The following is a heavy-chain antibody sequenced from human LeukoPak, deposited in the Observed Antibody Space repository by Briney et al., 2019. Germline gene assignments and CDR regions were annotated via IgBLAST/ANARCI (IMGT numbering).Heavy chain of an antibody. CDR1: GFTFSSYA. V-gene: IGHV3-23*01. CDR2: ISGSGGST. D-gene: IGHD6-13*01. CDR3: ARDGREQQLVLTDYYYYYYMDV. Sequence: GGSLRLSCAASGFTFSSYAMTWVRQAPGKGLEWVSAISGSGGSTYYADSVKGRFTISRDNAKNSLYLQMNSLRAEDTAVYYCARDGREQQLVLTDYYYYYYMDVWGKGTTVTVSS. J-gene: IGHJ6*03.